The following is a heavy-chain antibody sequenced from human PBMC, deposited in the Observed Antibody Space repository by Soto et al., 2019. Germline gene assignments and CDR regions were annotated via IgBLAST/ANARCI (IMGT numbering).Heavy chain of an antibody. J-gene: IGHJ4*02. CDR2: ISGSGGST. V-gene: IGHV3-23*01. CDR3: AKGRSSSWYRGSFDY. D-gene: IGHD6-13*01. CDR1: GFTFSSYA. Sequence: GGSLRLSCAASGFTFSSYAMSWVRQAPGKGLEWVSAISGSGGSTYYADSVKGRFTISRDNSKNTLYLQMNSLRAEDTAVYYCAKGRSSSWYRGSFDYWGQGTLVTVSS.